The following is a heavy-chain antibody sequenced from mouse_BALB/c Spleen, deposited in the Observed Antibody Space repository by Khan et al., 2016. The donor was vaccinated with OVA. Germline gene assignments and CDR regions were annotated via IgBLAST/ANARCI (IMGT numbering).Heavy chain of an antibody. J-gene: IGHJ4*01. CDR1: GYTFTNYG. Sequence: QIQLVQSGPELKKPGETVKISCKASGYTFTNYGVNWVKQAPGKGLKWMGWINTYTGEPIYADDFKGRFAFSLETSASTAYLQINNLRNEDTATDFCARPPYFAYVMVYWGQGTSVTVSS. D-gene: IGHD2-10*01. CDR3: ARPPYFAYVMVY. CDR2: INTYTGEP. V-gene: IGHV9-3-1*01.